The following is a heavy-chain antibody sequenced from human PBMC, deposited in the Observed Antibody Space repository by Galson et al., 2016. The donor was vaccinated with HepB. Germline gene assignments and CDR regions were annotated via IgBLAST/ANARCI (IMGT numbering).Heavy chain of an antibody. V-gene: IGHV3-15*07. J-gene: IGHJ4*02. CDR1: GFTFTNAW. D-gene: IGHD2-15*01. CDR2: IKRKADGGTT. CDR3: ATGVYVVGTTDY. Sequence: SLRLSCAASGFTFTNAWMNWVRQAPGKGLEWVGRIKRKADGGTTDYAAPVKGRFTISRDDSQNTMYLQMNSLKTEDTAVYYCATGVYVVGTTDYWGQGTLVTVSS.